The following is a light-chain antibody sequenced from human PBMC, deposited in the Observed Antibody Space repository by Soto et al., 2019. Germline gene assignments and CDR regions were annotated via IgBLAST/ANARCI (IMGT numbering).Light chain of an antibody. CDR1: QSVSSY. V-gene: IGKV3-11*01. CDR3: QQRSNWLFT. J-gene: IGKJ5*01. Sequence: IVLTQSTATLSLSPGERATLSCRASQSVSSYLAWYQQKPGQAPRLLIYDASNRATGIPARFSGSGSGTDFTLTISSLEPEDFAVYYCQQRSNWLFTFGQGTRLEIK. CDR2: DAS.